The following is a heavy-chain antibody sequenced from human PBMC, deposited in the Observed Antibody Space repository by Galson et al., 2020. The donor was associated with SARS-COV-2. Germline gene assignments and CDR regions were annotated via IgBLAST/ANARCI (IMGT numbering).Heavy chain of an antibody. CDR1: GFIFSNYG. CDR2: ISYTGGNK. CDR3: ARDTEDNSASYYQEGGFDF. V-gene: IGHV3-30*04. Sequence: GGSLRLSCAASGFIFSNYGIHWVRQAPGKGLEWVALISYTGGNKYYADSVKGRFTISRDNSKNTLFLQMSSLRAEDTAVYYCARDTEDNSASYYQEGGFDFWGQGTLVTVSS. D-gene: IGHD3-22*01. J-gene: IGHJ4*02.